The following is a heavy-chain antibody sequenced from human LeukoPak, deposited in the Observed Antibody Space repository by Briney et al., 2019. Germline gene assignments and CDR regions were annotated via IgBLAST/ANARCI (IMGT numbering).Heavy chain of an antibody. CDR1: GFTFSSYG. J-gene: IGHJ3*02. CDR2: ISYDGSNK. Sequence: PGGSLRLSCAASGFTFSSYGMHWVRQAPGKGLEWVAVISYDGSNKYYADSVKGRFTISRDNSKNTLYLQMNSLRAEDTAVYYCAKVGGSSDIWGQGTMVTVSS. D-gene: IGHD1-26*01. V-gene: IGHV3-30*18. CDR3: AKVGGSSDI.